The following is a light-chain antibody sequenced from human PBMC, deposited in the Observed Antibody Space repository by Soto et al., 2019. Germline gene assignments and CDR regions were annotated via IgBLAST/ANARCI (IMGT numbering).Light chain of an antibody. CDR1: QSVSSSY. Sequence: EIVLTQSLGTLSLCPGERATLSCRASQSVSSSYLAWYQQKPDQAPRLLIFGVSSRATGIPDRFSGSGSVTDFTLTISRLEPEDFAVYYCQQYGTSPGKYSFGQGTTLEIK. V-gene: IGKV3-20*01. CDR2: GVS. J-gene: IGKJ2*03. CDR3: QQYGTSPGKYS.